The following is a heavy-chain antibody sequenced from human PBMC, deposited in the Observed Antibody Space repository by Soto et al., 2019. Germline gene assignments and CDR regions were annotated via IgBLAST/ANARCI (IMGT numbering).Heavy chain of an antibody. CDR2: IIPIFGTA. D-gene: IGHD1-26*01. CDR3: ARGGGATDAALDY. J-gene: IGHJ4*02. CDR1: GGTFSSYA. Sequence: SVKVSCKASGGTFSSYAISWVRQAPGQGLEWMGGIIPIFGTANYAQKLQGRVTMTTDTSTSTAYMELRSLRSDDTAVYYCARGGGATDAALDYWGQGTLVTVSS. V-gene: IGHV1-69*05.